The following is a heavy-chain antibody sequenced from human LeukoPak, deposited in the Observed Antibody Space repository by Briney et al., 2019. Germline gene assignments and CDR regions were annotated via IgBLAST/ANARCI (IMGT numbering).Heavy chain of an antibody. CDR3: ARGGIYPYY. J-gene: IGHJ4*02. D-gene: IGHD1-26*01. CDR1: GFTFTNHW. CDR2: IKEDGSEK. Sequence: PGWALRLSCAASGFTFTNHWMTWVRQAPAKGLEWVANIKEDGSEKYQADSVKGRFTSSRDNAKSSLYLQMNSLRAEDTAVYYCARGGIYPYYWGQGTLVTVSS. V-gene: IGHV3-7*05.